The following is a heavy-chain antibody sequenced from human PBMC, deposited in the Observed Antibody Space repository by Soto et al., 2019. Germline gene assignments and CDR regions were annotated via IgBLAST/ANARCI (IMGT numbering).Heavy chain of an antibody. Sequence: SQTLSLTCAISGDSVSSNSAAWNWIRQSPSRGLEWLGRTYYRSRWYNDYALSVKSRITINPDTSKNQYSLQLNSMTPEDTDVYSSATADHSLAVVQAALDAFDLWGQGTMLTVSS. J-gene: IGHJ3*01. CDR2: TYYRSRWYN. D-gene: IGHD2-2*01. CDR3: ATADHSLAVVQAALDAFDL. CDR1: GDSVSSNSAA. V-gene: IGHV6-1*01.